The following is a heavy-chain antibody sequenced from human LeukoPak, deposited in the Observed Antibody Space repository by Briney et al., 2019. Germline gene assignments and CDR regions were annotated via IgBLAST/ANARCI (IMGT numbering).Heavy chain of an antibody. J-gene: IGHJ4*02. D-gene: IGHD2-21*02. V-gene: IGHV3-21*01. Sequence: GGSLRLSCAASGFTFSDYTMNWVRQAPGKGLEWVSSISGGSRSMYYADSVKGRFTISRDNAKNSLYLQVNSLRAEDTAVYYCARDYFYCGGDCFVDYWGQGTLVTVSS. CDR1: GFTFSDYT. CDR3: ARDYFYCGGDCFVDY. CDR2: ISGGSRSM.